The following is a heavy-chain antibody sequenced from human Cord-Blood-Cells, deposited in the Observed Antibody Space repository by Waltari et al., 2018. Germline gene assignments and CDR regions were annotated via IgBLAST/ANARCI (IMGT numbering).Heavy chain of an antibody. CDR1: GGSLSSHY. CDR3: ARDVEGFDY. V-gene: IGHV4-59*11. D-gene: IGHD2-15*01. CDR2: IYYSGST. J-gene: IGHJ4*02. Sequence: QVQLQESGPGLVKPSETLSLTCTVSGGSLSSHYWSWIRQPPGKGLEWIGYIYYSGSTNYNPSLKSRVTISVDTSKNQFSLKLSSVTAADTAVYHCARDVEGFDYWGQGTLVTVSS.